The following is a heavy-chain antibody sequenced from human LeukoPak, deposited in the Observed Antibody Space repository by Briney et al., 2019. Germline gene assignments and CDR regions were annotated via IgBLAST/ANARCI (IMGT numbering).Heavy chain of an antibody. CDR1: GGSISNYY. J-gene: IGHJ6*02. V-gene: IGHV4-4*07. D-gene: IGHD1-1*01. CDR3: ARDHSWTSGNYYYYGMDV. CDR2: IYSSGST. Sequence: SENLSLTCTVSGGSISNYYWSWIRQPAGKGLEWIGRIYSSGSTNYNSSLKSRVTMSVDTSKNQFSLKVSFVTAADTAVYYCARDHSWTSGNYYYYGMDVWGQGTTVTVSS.